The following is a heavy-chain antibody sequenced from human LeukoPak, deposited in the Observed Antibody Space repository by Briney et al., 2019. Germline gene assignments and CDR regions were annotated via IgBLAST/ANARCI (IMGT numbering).Heavy chain of an antibody. Sequence: PGGSLRLSCAASGFTFSSYGMHWVRQAPGKGLEWVANIKPDGSEIYYVDAVKGRFTISRDNAKNSLYLQMNSLRVEDTAVYFCTRSLDFWGQGTLVTVSS. CDR2: IKPDGSEI. D-gene: IGHD2-15*01. V-gene: IGHV3-7*02. CDR3: TRSLDF. J-gene: IGHJ4*02. CDR1: GFTFSSYG.